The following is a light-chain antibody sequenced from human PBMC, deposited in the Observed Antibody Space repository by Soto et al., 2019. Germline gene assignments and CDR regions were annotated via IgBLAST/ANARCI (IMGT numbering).Light chain of an antibody. CDR1: QSVSSN. Sequence: EIVMTQSPATLSVSPGERATLSCRASQSVSSNLAWYQQKPGQAPRLLIYGSSTRATGIPARFSGSGSGTEFTLTISSLQSEDFAFYYCQQYNNWPPRSITFGQGTRLEIK. CDR2: GSS. CDR3: QQYNNWPPRSIT. J-gene: IGKJ5*01. V-gene: IGKV3D-15*01.